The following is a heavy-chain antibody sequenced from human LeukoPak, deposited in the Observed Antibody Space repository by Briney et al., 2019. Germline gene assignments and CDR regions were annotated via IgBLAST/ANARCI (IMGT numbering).Heavy chain of an antibody. CDR1: GGSISSGNW. V-gene: IGHV4-4*02. CDR2: IYHSGST. Sequence: SESLSLTCAVSGGSISSGNWWSWVRQPPGKGLEWIGEIYHSGSTNYNPSLKSRGTISVDKSKNQFSLKLSSVAAADTAVYYCARDYGSGSYSNWFDPWGQGTLVTVSS. CDR3: ARDYGSGSYSNWFDP. J-gene: IGHJ5*02. D-gene: IGHD3-10*01.